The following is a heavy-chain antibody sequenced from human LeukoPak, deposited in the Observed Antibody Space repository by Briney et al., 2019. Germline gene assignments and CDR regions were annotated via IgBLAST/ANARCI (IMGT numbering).Heavy chain of an antibody. CDR2: IYYSGST. V-gene: IGHV4-39*07. CDR1: GGSISSSSYY. CDR3: ARAPREGYSSGWYQFGYYYYYMDV. J-gene: IGHJ6*03. Sequence: PSETLSLTCTVSGGSISSSSYYWGWIRQPPGKGLEWIGSIYYSGSTYYNPSLKSRVTISVDTSKNQFSLKLSSVTAADTAVYYCARAPREGYSSGWYQFGYYYYYMDVWGKGTTVTVSS. D-gene: IGHD6-13*01.